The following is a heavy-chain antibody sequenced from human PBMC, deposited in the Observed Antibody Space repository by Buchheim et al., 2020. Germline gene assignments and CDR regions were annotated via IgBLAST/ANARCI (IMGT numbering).Heavy chain of an antibody. Sequence: QVQLVESGGGVVQPGRSLRLSCAASGFTFSSYGMHWVRQAPGKGLEWVAVIWYDGSNKYYADSVKGRFTISRDNSKNTLYLQMNSLRAEDTVVYYCARPYSGYDYGYYGMDVWGQGTT. CDR1: GFTFSSYG. D-gene: IGHD5-12*01. CDR3: ARPYSGYDYGYYGMDV. J-gene: IGHJ6*02. CDR2: IWYDGSNK. V-gene: IGHV3-33*01.